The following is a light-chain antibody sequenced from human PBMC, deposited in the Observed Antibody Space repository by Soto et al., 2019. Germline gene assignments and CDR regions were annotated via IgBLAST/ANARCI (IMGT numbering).Light chain of an antibody. CDR3: QQFHNYPIT. Sequence: AIQLTQSPSSLSASVGDRVTITCRTSQVISRTLAWYQQKPGKAPKSLIYDVSSLQSGVPSRFSGSGSGADFTLTISSLQPEDFAIYYCQQFHNYPITFGQGTRLEIK. V-gene: IGKV1D-13*01. CDR2: DVS. CDR1: QVISRT. J-gene: IGKJ5*01.